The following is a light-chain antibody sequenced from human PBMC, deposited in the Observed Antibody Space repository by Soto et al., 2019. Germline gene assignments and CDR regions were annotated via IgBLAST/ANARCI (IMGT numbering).Light chain of an antibody. J-gene: IGLJ1*01. CDR2: DVS. V-gene: IGLV2-11*01. CDR3: CSYAGSPYV. Sequence: QFVLTQPRSVSGSPGQSVTISCTGTSSDVGRYNYVSWYQHHPGKAPKLMIYDVSTRPSGVPDRFSGSKSGTTASLTISGLQAEDEADYYCCSYAGSPYVFGTGTKVTVL. CDR1: SSDVGRYNY.